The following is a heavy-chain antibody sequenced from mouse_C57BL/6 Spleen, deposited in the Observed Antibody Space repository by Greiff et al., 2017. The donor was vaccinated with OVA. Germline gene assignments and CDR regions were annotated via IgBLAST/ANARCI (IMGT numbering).Heavy chain of an antibody. J-gene: IGHJ3*01. CDR3: ASRNYAAWFAY. CDR1: GFTFSSYT. Sequence: DVMLVESGGGLVKPGGSLKLSCAASGFTFSSYTMSWVRQTPEKRLEWVATISGGGGNTYYPDSVKGRFTISRDNAKNTLYLQMSSLRSEDTALYYCASRNYAAWFAYWGQGTLVTVSA. D-gene: IGHD2-1*01. CDR2: ISGGGGNT. V-gene: IGHV5-9*01.